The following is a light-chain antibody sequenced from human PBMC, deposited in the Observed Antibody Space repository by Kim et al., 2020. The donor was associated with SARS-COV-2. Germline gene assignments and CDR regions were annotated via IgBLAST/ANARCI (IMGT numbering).Light chain of an antibody. V-gene: IGKV1-27*01. Sequence: ASCGDRVTITCRATQAIGNYLAWYQQKPGKTPKLLIYAASTLQSGVPSRFIGSGSGTDFTLTISGLQPEDVAVYYCQKYNSAPWTFGQGTKVDIK. CDR3: QKYNSAPWT. CDR2: AAS. CDR1: QAIGNY. J-gene: IGKJ1*01.